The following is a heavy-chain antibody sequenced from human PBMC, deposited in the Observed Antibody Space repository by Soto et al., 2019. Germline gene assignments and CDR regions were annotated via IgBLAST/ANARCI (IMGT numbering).Heavy chain of an antibody. CDR3: AHQLITYCSSTSCPRDRYYYYSGMDV. J-gene: IGHJ6*02. Sequence: QITLKESGPTLVKPTKTLTLTCTFSGFSLSTSGVGVGWIRQPPGKALEWLALIYWNDDKRYSPSLKSRLTITKDTSKNQVVLTMTNMDPVDTATYYGAHQLITYCSSTSCPRDRYYYYSGMDVWGQGTTVTVSS. D-gene: IGHD2-2*01. CDR1: GFSLSTSGVG. V-gene: IGHV2-5*01. CDR2: IYWNDDK.